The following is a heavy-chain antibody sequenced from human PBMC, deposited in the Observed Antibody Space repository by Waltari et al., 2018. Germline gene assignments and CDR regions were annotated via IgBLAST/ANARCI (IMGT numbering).Heavy chain of an antibody. V-gene: IGHV3-21*01. Sequence: EVQLVESGGGLVKPGGSLRLSCAASGFPFSSYSMNWVRQAPGKGLEWVSSISSSSSYIYYADSVKGRFTISRDNAKNSLYLQMNSLRAEDTAVYYCARFRWFKGMFDYWGQGTLVTVSS. CDR3: ARFRWFKGMFDY. CDR1: GFPFSSYS. J-gene: IGHJ4*02. CDR2: ISSSSSYI. D-gene: IGHD2-15*01.